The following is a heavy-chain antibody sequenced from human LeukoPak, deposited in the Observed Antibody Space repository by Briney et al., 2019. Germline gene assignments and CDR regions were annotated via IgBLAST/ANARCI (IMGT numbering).Heavy chain of an antibody. Sequence: PGRSLRLSCAVSGFTFSSYCMHWVRQAPGEGLEWVVVISYDGSNKYYADSVKGRFTIARDNYKNTLSLQMNSLRAEDTAVYYCAKAIAVAGTSYYYYGMDVWGKGTTVTVSS. J-gene: IGHJ6*04. V-gene: IGHV3-30*18. CDR1: GFTFSSYC. CDR2: ISYDGSNK. D-gene: IGHD6-19*01. CDR3: AKAIAVAGTSYYYYGMDV.